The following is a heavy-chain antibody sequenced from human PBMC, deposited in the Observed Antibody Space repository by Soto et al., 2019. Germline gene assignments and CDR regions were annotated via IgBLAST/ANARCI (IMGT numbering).Heavy chain of an antibody. CDR3: ARVMGLRLDRGGILNWFDP. CDR2: IYYSGST. D-gene: IGHD5-12*01. J-gene: IGHJ5*02. CDR1: GGSISSYY. V-gene: IGHV4-59*01. Sequence: PSETLSLTCTVSGGSISSYYWSWIRQPPGKGLEWIGYIYYSGSTNYNPSLKSRVTISVDTSKNQFSLKLSSVTAADTAVYYCARVMGLRLDRGGILNWFDPWGQGTLVTVSS.